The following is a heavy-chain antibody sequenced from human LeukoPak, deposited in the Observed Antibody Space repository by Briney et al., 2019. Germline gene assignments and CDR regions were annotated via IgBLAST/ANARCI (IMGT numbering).Heavy chain of an antibody. D-gene: IGHD3-22*01. J-gene: IGHJ4*02. CDR2: INPNSGGT. CDR1: GYTFTGYY. Sequence: ASVKVSCKASGYTFTGYYMHWVRQAPGQGLEWMGWINPNSGGTNYAQKFQGRVTMTRDTSISTAYMELSRLRSDDTAVYYCARDQAMIVVRVSYLFDYWGQGTLVTVSS. CDR3: ARDQAMIVVRVSYLFDY. V-gene: IGHV1-2*02.